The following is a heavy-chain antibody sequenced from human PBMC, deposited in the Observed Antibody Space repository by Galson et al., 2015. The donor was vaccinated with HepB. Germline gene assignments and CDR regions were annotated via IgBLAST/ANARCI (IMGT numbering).Heavy chain of an antibody. CDR1: GFTFSSFW. CDR3: TKGRGMDV. J-gene: IGHJ6*02. CDR2: IKQDGSEK. V-gene: IGHV3-7*01. Sequence: SLRLSCAASGFTFSSFWMSWVRQPPGKGLEWVANIKQDGSEKYYVDSVKGRFTISRDNAKNSLYLQMNSLRAEDTAVYYCTKGRGMDVWGQGTTVTVSS.